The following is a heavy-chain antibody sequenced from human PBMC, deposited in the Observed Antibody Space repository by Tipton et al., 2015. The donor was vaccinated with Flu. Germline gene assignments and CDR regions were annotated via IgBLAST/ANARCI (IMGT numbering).Heavy chain of an antibody. CDR1: GFPFSTYT. V-gene: IGHV3-30*14. CDR3: ARDRGNSQSSIYAMDV. D-gene: IGHD4-23*01. CDR2: ISYDGNNQ. J-gene: IGHJ6*02. Sequence: CAAFGFPFSTYTMHWVRQAPGKGLEWVADISYDGNNQYYAASVKGRFSISRSNSEHTVYLQMDGLRPEDTAVYYCARDRGNSQSSIYAMDVWGQGTTVTVSS.